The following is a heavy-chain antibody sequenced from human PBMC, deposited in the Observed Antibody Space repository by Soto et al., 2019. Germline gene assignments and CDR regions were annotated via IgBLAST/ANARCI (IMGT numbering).Heavy chain of an antibody. J-gene: IGHJ3*01. CDR2: IYWDDDK. CDR3: AHRLYASSDDAFDF. CDR1: GFSLTTSGVG. Sequence: QITLKESGPTLVKPTEALTLTCTFSGFSLTTSGVGVGWIRQPPGKALEWLALIYWDDDKRYSPSLKNRLTITKDPSRNQVVLTLTNLDPVDTATYDCAHRLYASSDDAFDFWGQGTLVTVSS. V-gene: IGHV2-5*02. D-gene: IGHD6-6*01.